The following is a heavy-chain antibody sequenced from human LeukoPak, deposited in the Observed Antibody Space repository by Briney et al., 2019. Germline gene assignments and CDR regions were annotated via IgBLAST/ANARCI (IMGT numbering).Heavy chain of an antibody. V-gene: IGHV3-7*02. Sequence: GGSLRLSCAASGFTFSSYWMSWVRQAPGKGLEWVANIKQDGSEKYYVGSVKGRFTVSRDNAKNSLYLQMDSLRAEDTAIYYCASHQLDRTTMTLAPFQHWGQGTLVTVSS. J-gene: IGHJ1*01. CDR3: ASHQLDRTTMTLAPFQH. CDR2: IKQDGSEK. CDR1: GFTFSSYW. D-gene: IGHD4-17*01.